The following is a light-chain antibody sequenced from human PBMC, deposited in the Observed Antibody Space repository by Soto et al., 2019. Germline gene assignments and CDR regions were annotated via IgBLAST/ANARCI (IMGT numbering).Light chain of an antibody. Sequence: EIVMTQSPATLSVSPGERATLSCRASQSVSGDLAWYQQRPGQAPRLLIYGASTRATDIPPRFSGSGSGTEFTLTISSLQSEDFAVYYCQLYGSSPKTFGQGTKVDIK. CDR2: GAS. CDR3: QLYGSSPKT. CDR1: QSVSGD. V-gene: IGKV3-15*01. J-gene: IGKJ1*01.